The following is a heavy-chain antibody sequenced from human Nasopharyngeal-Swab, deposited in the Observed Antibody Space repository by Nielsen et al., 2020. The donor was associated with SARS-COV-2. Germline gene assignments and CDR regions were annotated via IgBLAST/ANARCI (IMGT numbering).Heavy chain of an antibody. Sequence: GESLKISCSASGFTFSSYAMHWVRQAPGKGLEYVSAISSNGGSTYYADSVKGRFTISRDNSKNTLYLQMSSLRAEDTAVYYCARDYGSMIYYMDVWGKGTTVTVSS. CDR2: ISSNGGST. V-gene: IGHV3-64D*08. CDR1: GFTFSSYA. CDR3: ARDYGSMIYYMDV. D-gene: IGHD4-17*01. J-gene: IGHJ6*03.